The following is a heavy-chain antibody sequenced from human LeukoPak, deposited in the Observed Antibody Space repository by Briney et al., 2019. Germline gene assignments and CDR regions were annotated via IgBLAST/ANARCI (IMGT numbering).Heavy chain of an antibody. CDR3: ARGADMIVVAIDY. Sequence: SETLSLTCTVSGGSITSSNYWGWIRQPPGKGLEWIGNIYYDGSTYYNSSLKSRVTISVDTSNNQFSLKLSSVTAADTAVYYCARGADMIVVAIDYWGQGTLVTVSS. J-gene: IGHJ4*02. CDR2: IYYDGST. CDR1: GGSITSSNY. V-gene: IGHV4-39*01. D-gene: IGHD3-22*01.